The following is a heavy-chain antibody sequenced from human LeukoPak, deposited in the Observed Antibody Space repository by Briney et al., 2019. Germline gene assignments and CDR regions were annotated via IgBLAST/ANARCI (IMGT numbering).Heavy chain of an antibody. V-gene: IGHV1-2*02. D-gene: IGHD6-13*01. CDR2: INPNSGGT. CDR3: ARVGSSSWYSSDY. Sequence: ASVKVSCKASGYIFTSYYIHWVRQAPGQGLEWMGWINPNSGGTNYAQKFQGRVTMTRDTSISTAYMELSRLRSDDTAVYYCARVGSSSWYSSDYWGQGTLVTVSS. J-gene: IGHJ4*02. CDR1: GYIFTSYY.